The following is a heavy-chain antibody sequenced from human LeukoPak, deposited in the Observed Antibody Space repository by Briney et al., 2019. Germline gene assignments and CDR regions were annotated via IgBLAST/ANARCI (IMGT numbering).Heavy chain of an antibody. V-gene: IGHV1-58*01. D-gene: IGHD3-9*01. CDR2: IVVGSGKT. CDR1: GFTFSSSA. J-gene: IGHJ4*02. Sequence: GASVKVSCKASGFTFSSSAVQWVRQARGQRLEWIGWIVVGSGKTNYAQKFQERVTITRDMSTSTAYMELSSLRSEDTAVYYWAAGGDIFTGYYKFDLRGQGTLVTVSS. CDR3: AAGGDIFTGYYKFDL.